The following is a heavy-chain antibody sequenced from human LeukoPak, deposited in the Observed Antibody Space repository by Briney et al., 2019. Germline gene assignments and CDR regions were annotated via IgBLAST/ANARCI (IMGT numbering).Heavy chain of an antibody. J-gene: IGHJ4*02. Sequence: GASVKVSCKASGYTFTSYGISWVRQAPGQGLEWMGWISAYNGNTNYAQKLQGRVTMTTDTSTNTAYMELRSLRSDDTAVYYCARDDSYDSSGYYFDYWGQGTLVTVSS. CDR3: ARDDSYDSSGYYFDY. V-gene: IGHV1-18*01. D-gene: IGHD3-22*01. CDR2: ISAYNGNT. CDR1: GYTFTSYG.